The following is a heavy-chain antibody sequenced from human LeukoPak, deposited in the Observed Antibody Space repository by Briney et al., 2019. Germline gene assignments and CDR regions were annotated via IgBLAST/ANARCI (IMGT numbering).Heavy chain of an antibody. CDR1: GFTFSSYA. V-gene: IGHV3-48*01. Sequence: GGSLRLSCAASGFTFSSYAMSWVRQAPGKGLEWVSYISSSSSTIYYADSVKGRFTISRDNAKNSLYLQMNSLRAEDTAVYYCARDRGHYYYYMDVWGKGTTVTVSS. CDR3: ARDRGHYYYYMDV. D-gene: IGHD5-12*01. J-gene: IGHJ6*03. CDR2: ISSSSSTI.